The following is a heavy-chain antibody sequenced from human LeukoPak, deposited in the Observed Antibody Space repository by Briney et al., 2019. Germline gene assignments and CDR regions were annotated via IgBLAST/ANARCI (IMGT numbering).Heavy chain of an antibody. CDR1: GYTFTGYY. J-gene: IGHJ4*02. CDR3: ARMKGYDFWSGYYYDY. Sequence: GASVKVSCKASGYTFTGYYMHWVRQAPGQGPEWMGWINPNSGGTNYAQKFQGRVTMTRDTSISTAYMELSRLRSDDTAVYYCARMKGYDFWSGYYYDYWGQGTLVTVSS. V-gene: IGHV1-2*02. CDR2: INPNSGGT. D-gene: IGHD3-3*01.